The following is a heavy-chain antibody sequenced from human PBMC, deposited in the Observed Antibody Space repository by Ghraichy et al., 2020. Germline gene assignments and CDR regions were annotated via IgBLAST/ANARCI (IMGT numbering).Heavy chain of an antibody. Sequence: SETLSLTCTVSGGSIDNYCWTWIRQSAGKGLGYIGRVHTGGITRYNPTLDSRVTMSLDTSKNQFSLRLTSVTAADTAIYYCARGLDSRVDWNFFDHWGQGTLVTVSS. D-gene: IGHD1-7*01. CDR1: GGSIDNYC. V-gene: IGHV4-4*07. CDR3: ARGLDSRVDWNFFDH. CDR2: VHTGGIT. J-gene: IGHJ5*02.